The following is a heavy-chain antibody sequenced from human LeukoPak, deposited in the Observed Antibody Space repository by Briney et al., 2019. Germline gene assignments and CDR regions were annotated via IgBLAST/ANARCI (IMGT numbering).Heavy chain of an antibody. Sequence: PGGSLRLSYTASGFIFSSYSMHWVRQAPGKGLEFVSAISSNGGSTYYANSVKGRFTISRDTSKNTLYLQMGSLRTEDMAVYYCARAGYSSSWYVYWGQGTLVTVSS. D-gene: IGHD6-13*01. V-gene: IGHV3-64*01. CDR2: ISSNGGST. CDR3: ARAGYSSSWYVY. J-gene: IGHJ4*02. CDR1: GFIFSSYS.